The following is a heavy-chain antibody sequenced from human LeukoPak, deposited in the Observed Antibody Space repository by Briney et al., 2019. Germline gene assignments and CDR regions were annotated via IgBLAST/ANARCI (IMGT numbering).Heavy chain of an antibody. D-gene: IGHD5-12*01. Sequence: GGSLRLSCAASGFTFSTYAMSWVRQAPGKGLEWVSAISGGGGSTYYADSVKGRFTISRDNSKNTLYLQMNSLRAEDTAVYYCAKAGVATKMIPASDYWGQGTLVTVSS. CDR2: ISGGGGST. CDR1: GFTFSTYA. J-gene: IGHJ4*02. V-gene: IGHV3-23*01. CDR3: AKAGVATKMIPASDY.